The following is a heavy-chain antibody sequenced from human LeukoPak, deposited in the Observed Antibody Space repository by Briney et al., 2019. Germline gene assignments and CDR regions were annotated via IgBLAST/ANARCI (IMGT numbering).Heavy chain of an antibody. J-gene: IGHJ5*02. D-gene: IGHD6-19*01. CDR3: AKAPYNSGWYGLDP. V-gene: IGHV3-23*01. CDR2: ISGSGTST. Sequence: GGSLRLSCAASGFTFSSYAMSWVRQAQGKGLEWVSGISGSGTSTYYADSAKGRFTISRDNSKNTLYLQMDSLRAEDTAVYYCAKAPYNSGWYGLDPWGQGTLVTVSS. CDR1: GFTFSSYA.